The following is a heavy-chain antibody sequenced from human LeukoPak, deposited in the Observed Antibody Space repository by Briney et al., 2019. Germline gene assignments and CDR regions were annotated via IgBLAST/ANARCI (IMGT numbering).Heavy chain of an antibody. Sequence: GGSLRLSCAASGFTFTSYGMTWVRQAPGKGLEWVSSISSSSSYIYYSDSVKGRFTISRDNAKNSLYLQMNSLRAEDTAVYYCAQEWGDGYNTPPNWGQGTLVTVSS. J-gene: IGHJ4*02. CDR1: GFTFTSYG. D-gene: IGHD5-24*01. CDR2: ISSSSSYI. CDR3: AQEWGDGYNTPPN. V-gene: IGHV3-21*01.